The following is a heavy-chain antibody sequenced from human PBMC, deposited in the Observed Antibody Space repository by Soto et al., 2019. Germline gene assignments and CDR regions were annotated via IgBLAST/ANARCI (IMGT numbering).Heavy chain of an antibody. Sequence: ASVKVSCKASGGTFSSYAISWVRQAPGQGLEWMGGIIPIFGTANYAQKFQGRVTITADESTSTAYMELSSLRSEDTAVYYCARSAATAIHPYYYYGMDVWGQGTTVTVSS. CDR1: GGTFSSYA. D-gene: IGHD2-21*02. V-gene: IGHV1-69*13. CDR3: ARSAATAIHPYYYYGMDV. J-gene: IGHJ6*02. CDR2: IIPIFGTA.